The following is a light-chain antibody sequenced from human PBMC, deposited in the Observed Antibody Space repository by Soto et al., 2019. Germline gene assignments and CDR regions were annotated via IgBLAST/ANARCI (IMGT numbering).Light chain of an antibody. V-gene: IGKV1-5*01. CDR1: QSVSRR. Sequence: DIQMTQSPSTLSASVGDRITITCRASQSVSRRLAWYQQKPGKAPKLLIYDASSLESGVPSRFSGRGSGTEFTLTISRLQHDDCATYYCHTYNSYSLHTFGQGTKLEIK. CDR2: DAS. J-gene: IGKJ2*01. CDR3: HTYNSYSLHT.